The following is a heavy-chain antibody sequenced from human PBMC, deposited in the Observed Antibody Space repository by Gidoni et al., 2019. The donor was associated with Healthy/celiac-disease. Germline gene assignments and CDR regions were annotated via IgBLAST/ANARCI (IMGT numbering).Heavy chain of an antibody. CDR2: IKQDGSEK. V-gene: IGHV3-7*03. D-gene: IGHD3-3*01. J-gene: IGHJ1*01. CDR3: ARDQGITIFGVVIPDPFQH. Sequence: EVQLVESGGGLVQPGGSLRLSCAASGFPFSSSWMSWVRPAPGKGLEWVANIKQDGSEKYYVDSVKGRFTISRDNAKNSLYLQMNSLRAEDTAVYYCARDQGITIFGVVIPDPFQHWGQGTLVTVSS. CDR1: GFPFSSSW.